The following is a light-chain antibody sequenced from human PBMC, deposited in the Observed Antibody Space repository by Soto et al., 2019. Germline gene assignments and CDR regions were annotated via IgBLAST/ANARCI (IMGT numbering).Light chain of an antibody. V-gene: IGKV1-5*03. CDR2: KAS. Sequence: DIQMTQSPSTLSASIGDRVTITCRASQSITSWLAWYQQKPGKAPKLLIYKASNLESGVPSRFSGSGSGTDFTLTISSLQPDDFATHYCQQYNTYPTFGQGTKVEFK. J-gene: IGKJ1*01. CDR1: QSITSW. CDR3: QQYNTYPT.